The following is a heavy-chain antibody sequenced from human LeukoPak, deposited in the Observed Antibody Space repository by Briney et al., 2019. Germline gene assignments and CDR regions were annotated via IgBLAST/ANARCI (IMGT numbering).Heavy chain of an antibody. V-gene: IGHV1-69-2*01. Sequence: ASVKVSCKVSGYTFTDYYMHWVQQATGKGLEWMGLVDPEDGETIYAEKFQGRVTITADTSTDTAYMELSSLRSEDTAVYYCATGPQTGRHNWFDPWGQGTLVTVSS. D-gene: IGHD1-1*01. CDR1: GYTFTDYY. J-gene: IGHJ5*02. CDR3: ATGPQTGRHNWFDP. CDR2: VDPEDGET.